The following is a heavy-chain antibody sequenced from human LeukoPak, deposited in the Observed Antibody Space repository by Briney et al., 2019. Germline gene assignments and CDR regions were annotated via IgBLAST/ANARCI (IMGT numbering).Heavy chain of an antibody. Sequence: PGGSLRLSCAASGFTFSSYTMNWVRQAPGKGLGWVALISYDGSNKLYADSVKGRFSIFRDKSKNTLYLQMNSLRAEDTAMYYCARALPTVDRYWYFDLWGRGTLVTVSS. CDR2: ISYDGSNK. V-gene: IGHV3-30-3*01. CDR3: ARALPTVDRYWYFDL. D-gene: IGHD4-17*01. J-gene: IGHJ2*01. CDR1: GFTFSSYT.